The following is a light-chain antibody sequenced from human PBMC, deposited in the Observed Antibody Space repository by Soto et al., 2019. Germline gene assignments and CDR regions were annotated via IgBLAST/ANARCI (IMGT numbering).Light chain of an antibody. CDR3: QQYDTSPRT. CDR2: AAS. Sequence: EIVLTQSPGTLSLSPGDRATLSCRTSQSLGSGYLAWYQQKPGQAPRILIYAASTRAPGIPDRFSGSGSGTDFSLTISSLEPEDFAVYYCQQYDTSPRTFGQGTKVEI. CDR1: QSLGSGY. V-gene: IGKV3-20*01. J-gene: IGKJ1*01.